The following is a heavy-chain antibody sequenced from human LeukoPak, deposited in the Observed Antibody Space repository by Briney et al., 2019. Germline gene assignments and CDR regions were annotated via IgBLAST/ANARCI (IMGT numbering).Heavy chain of an antibody. V-gene: IGHV3-74*01. CDR1: GFTFSSYW. Sequence: GGSLRLSCAASGFTFSSYWMHWVRQAPGEGLVWVSRINSDGSSTSYADSVKGRFTISRDNAKNTPYLQMNSLRAEDTAVYYCARSDYDFWSGVFYWGQGTLVTVSS. CDR3: ARSDYDFWSGVFY. D-gene: IGHD3-3*01. CDR2: INSDGSST. J-gene: IGHJ4*02.